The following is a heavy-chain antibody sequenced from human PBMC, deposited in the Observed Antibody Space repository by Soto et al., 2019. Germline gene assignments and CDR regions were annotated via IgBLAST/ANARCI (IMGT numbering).Heavy chain of an antibody. V-gene: IGHV4-34*01. Sequence: ETLSLTCGVHGGPFSGFFWSWIRQSPGKGLEWIGEFNPGGSTNYNPSLKSRLTISADRSTSQVSLRLTSVTAADAAVYFCARSAASFGGASYLGAWGQGTLVTVSS. CDR1: GGPFSGFF. J-gene: IGHJ5*02. CDR2: FNPGGST. D-gene: IGHD1-26*01. CDR3: ARSAASFGGASYLGA.